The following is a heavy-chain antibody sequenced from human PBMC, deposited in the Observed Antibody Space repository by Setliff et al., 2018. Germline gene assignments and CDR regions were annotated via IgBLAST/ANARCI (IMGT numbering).Heavy chain of an antibody. V-gene: IGHV4-34*09. CDR3: ASSQPDYCSSTSCYGADWFDP. Sequence: PSETLSLTCTAYGGTFSDFYWGWIRQPPGKGLEWIGSIYYSGTTYYNPSLKSRVTISVDTSKNQFSLKLSSVTAADTAVYYCASSQPDYCSSTSCYGADWFDPWGQGTLVTVSS. D-gene: IGHD2-2*01. J-gene: IGHJ5*02. CDR2: IYYSGTT. CDR1: GGTFSDFY.